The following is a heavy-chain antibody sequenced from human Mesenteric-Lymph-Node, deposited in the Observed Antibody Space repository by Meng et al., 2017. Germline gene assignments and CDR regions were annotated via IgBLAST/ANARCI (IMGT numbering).Heavy chain of an antibody. Sequence: GGSLRLSCTASGFTFNNYAMSWVRQAPGKGLEWVSHISGSGGDTYYADSVKGRFTISRDNSKKTLYLQMNSLRAEDTAVYYCASGPTKNYSSSRYPDAFDIWGQGTMVTVSS. J-gene: IGHJ3*02. CDR2: ISGSGGDT. CDR1: GFTFNNYA. V-gene: IGHV3-23*01. D-gene: IGHD6-13*01. CDR3: ASGPTKNYSSSRYPDAFDI.